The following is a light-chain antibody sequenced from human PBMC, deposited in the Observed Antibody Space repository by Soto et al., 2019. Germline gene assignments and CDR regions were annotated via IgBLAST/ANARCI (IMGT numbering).Light chain of an antibody. V-gene: IGKV1-39*01. CDR3: QQTYMTPIT. J-gene: IGKJ5*01. Sequence: DIQMTQSASSLSASVGDRVTITFRASQTISGYLNWYQQKPGKAPELLIYAASYLGNGVPSRFSGSGSGTYFTLTISSLQPEDPATYYCQQTYMTPITFGQGTRLE. CDR1: QTISGY. CDR2: AAS.